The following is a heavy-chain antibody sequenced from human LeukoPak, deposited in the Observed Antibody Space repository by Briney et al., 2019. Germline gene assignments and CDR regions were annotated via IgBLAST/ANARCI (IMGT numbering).Heavy chain of an antibody. CDR1: GYTFTGYY. D-gene: IGHD6-19*01. Sequence: GASVKVSCKAFGYTFTGYYLHWVRQAPGQGLEWMGWIDPNSGGTNYAQTFQGRVTMTRDTSISTAYMELSRLRSDDTAVFYCATSSGWKSNIDYWGQGTLVTVSS. J-gene: IGHJ4*02. CDR3: ATSSGWKSNIDY. V-gene: IGHV1-2*02. CDR2: IDPNSGGT.